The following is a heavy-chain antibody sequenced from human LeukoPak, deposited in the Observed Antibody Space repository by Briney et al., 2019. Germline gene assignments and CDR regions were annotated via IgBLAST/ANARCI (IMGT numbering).Heavy chain of an antibody. V-gene: IGHV4-4*07. D-gene: IGHD3-22*01. CDR3: ARGDSSGYYHIDY. CDR2: IYITGST. J-gene: IGHJ4*02. CDR1: GGSISTYY. Sequence: SETLSLTFTVSGGSISTYYWSWIRQPAGKGLEWIGRIYITGSTNYNPSLKSRVTMSVDTSKNQFSLKLSSVTAADTAVYYCARGDSSGYYHIDYWGQGTLVTVSA.